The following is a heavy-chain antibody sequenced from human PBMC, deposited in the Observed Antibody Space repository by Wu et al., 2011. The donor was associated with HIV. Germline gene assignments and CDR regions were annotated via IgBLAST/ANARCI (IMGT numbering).Heavy chain of an antibody. CDR1: GGTFSNYA. V-gene: IGHV1-69*14. J-gene: IGHJ5*02. CDR3: ARDSTSWSRSNWFDP. Sequence: QVQLVQSGAEVKKPGSSVNVSCKTSGGTFSNYAISWVRQAPGQGLEWMGGIIPIFGTPNYAQKFQGRVTITADKSTSTAYMELSSLTSEDTAVYYCARDSTSWSRSNWFDPWGQGTLVTVSS. CDR2: IIPIFGTP. D-gene: IGHD6-13*01.